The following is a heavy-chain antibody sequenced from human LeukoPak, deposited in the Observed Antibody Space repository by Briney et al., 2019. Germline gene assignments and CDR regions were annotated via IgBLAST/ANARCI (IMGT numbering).Heavy chain of an antibody. J-gene: IGHJ4*02. V-gene: IGHV3-48*03. CDR1: GFTVTNYE. D-gene: IGHD3-16*01. Sequence: PGGSLRLSCTPSGFTVTNYEMSWVRQAPGKGLEWISYIGASGNTRSYADSVKGRFTISRDYAWNSLDLQMNSLRAEDTAVYYCARGFTLGAYLDYWGQGTLVTVSS. CDR2: IGASGNTR. CDR3: ARGFTLGAYLDY.